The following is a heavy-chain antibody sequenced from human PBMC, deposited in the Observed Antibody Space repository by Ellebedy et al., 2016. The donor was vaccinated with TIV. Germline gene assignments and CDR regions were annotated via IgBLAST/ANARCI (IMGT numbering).Heavy chain of an antibody. CDR3: AKFPSVTTPGVDF. Sequence: PGGSLRLSCAASGFTFSTYALTWVRQAPGRGLEWVSAIGGSGGRANYADSVRGRFTISRENSKSTLFLYMNNLRAEDTAVYYCAKFPSVTTPGVDFWGQGTLVTVSS. J-gene: IGHJ4*02. V-gene: IGHV3-23*01. CDR1: GFTFSTYA. CDR2: IGGSGGRA. D-gene: IGHD4-17*01.